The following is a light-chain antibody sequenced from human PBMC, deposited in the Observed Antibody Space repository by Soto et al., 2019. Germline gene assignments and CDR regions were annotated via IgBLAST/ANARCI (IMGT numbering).Light chain of an antibody. J-gene: IGKJ1*01. CDR3: QQYNSYSQAWT. V-gene: IGKV1-5*01. CDR2: DAS. Sequence: DIQMTQYPSTLSASVGDRVTITCRASQSISSWLAWYQQKPGKAPKLLIYDASSLESGVPSRLSGSGSGKEFTLTISSLQTDDFATYYCQQYNSYSQAWTFGQGTKVDIK. CDR1: QSISSW.